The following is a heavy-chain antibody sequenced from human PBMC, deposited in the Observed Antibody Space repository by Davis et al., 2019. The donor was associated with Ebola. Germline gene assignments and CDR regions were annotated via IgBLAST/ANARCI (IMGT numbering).Heavy chain of an antibody. Sequence: GESLKISCAASGFTFSNAWMSWVRQAPGKGLEWVSYISSSSSYTNYADSVKGRFTISRDNAKNSLYLQMNSLRAEDTAVYYCARLPSDYGMDVWGQGTTVTVSS. J-gene: IGHJ6*02. CDR3: ARLPSDYGMDV. CDR2: ISSSSSYT. V-gene: IGHV3-11*06. CDR1: GFTFSNAW.